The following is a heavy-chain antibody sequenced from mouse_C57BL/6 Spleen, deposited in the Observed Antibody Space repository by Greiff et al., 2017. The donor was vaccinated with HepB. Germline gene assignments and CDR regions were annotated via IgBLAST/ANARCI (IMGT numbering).Heavy chain of an antibody. D-gene: IGHD3-2*02. J-gene: IGHJ2*01. CDR3: ARPLDSSGYPSFDY. CDR1: GYTFTSYW. Sequence: QVQLQQSGAELVRPGTSVKLSCKASGYTFTSYWMHWVKQRPGQGLEWIGVIDPSDSYTNYNQKFKGKATLTVDTSSSTAYMQLSSLTSEDSAVYYCARPLDSSGYPSFDYWGQGTTLTVSS. V-gene: IGHV1-59*01. CDR2: IDPSDSYT.